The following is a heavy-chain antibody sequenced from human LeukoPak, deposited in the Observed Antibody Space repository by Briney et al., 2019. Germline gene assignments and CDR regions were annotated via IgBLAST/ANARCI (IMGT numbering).Heavy chain of an antibody. D-gene: IGHD5-24*01. CDR2: FSSSGTTT. CDR3: ARADRDGNKRFLD. CDR1: GFTFSSYS. J-gene: IGHJ4*02. V-gene: IGHV3-48*02. Sequence: GGTLRLSCAASGFTFSSYSVIWAREAPGKGLEGVSYFSSSGTTTYYADSVKGRFTISRDNGKNLVSLQMNSLRDEDTAVYYCARADRDGNKRFLDWGQGTLVTVSS.